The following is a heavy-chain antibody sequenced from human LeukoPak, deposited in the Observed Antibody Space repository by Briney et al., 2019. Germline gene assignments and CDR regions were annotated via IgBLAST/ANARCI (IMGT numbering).Heavy chain of an antibody. CDR2: ISYDGSNK. D-gene: IGHD3-22*01. J-gene: IGHJ4*02. Sequence: GSLRLSCAASGFTFSSYAMHWVRQAPGKGLEWVAVISYDGSNKYYAGSVKGRFTISRDNSKNTLYLQMNNLRAEDTAVYYCARSYYEYYYDNSGYYRPYFDYWGQGTLVTVSS. CDR1: GFTFSSYA. V-gene: IGHV3-30*04. CDR3: ARSYYEYYYDNSGYYRPYFDY.